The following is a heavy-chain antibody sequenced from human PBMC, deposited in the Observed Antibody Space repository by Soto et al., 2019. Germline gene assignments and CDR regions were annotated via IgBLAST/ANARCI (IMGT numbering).Heavy chain of an antibody. Sequence: GGSLRLSWAASGFTFSTYWMSWVRQAPGKGLEWVATIKQDGSEKHYVDSVKGRFTISRDSAKNSLCLQMNSLRAEDTAVYSCARCCGSASSPYYMEVWGKGTTVTVSS. V-gene: IGHV3-7*01. CDR3: ARCCGSASSPYYMEV. CDR1: GFTFSTYW. J-gene: IGHJ6*03. D-gene: IGHD2-2*01. CDR2: IKQDGSEK.